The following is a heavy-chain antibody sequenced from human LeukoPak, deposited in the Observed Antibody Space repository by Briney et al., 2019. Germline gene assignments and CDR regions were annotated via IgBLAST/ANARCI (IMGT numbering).Heavy chain of an antibody. CDR2: IIPIFGTA. D-gene: IGHD6-19*01. CDR3: ARRPIAVEGWFDP. J-gene: IGHJ5*02. V-gene: IGHV1-69*06. Sequence: EASVKVSCKASGGTFSSYAISWVRQAPGQGLEWMGGIIPIFGTANYAQKFQGRVTITADKSTSTAYMELSSLRSEDTAVYYCARRPIAVEGWFDPWGQGTLVTVSS. CDR1: GGTFSSYA.